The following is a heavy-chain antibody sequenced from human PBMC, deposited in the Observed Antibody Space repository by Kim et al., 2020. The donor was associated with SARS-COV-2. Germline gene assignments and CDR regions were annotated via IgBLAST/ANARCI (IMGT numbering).Heavy chain of an antibody. D-gene: IGHD5-18*01. CDR1: GGSISSSSYY. J-gene: IGHJ4*02. V-gene: IGHV4-39*01. Sequence: SETLSLTCTVSGGSISSSSYYWGWIRQPPGKGLEWIGSIYYSGSTYYNPSLKSRVTISVDTSKNQFSLKLSSVTAADTAVYYCARLSPGSYGPIRPFDYWGQGTLVTVSS. CDR2: IYYSGST. CDR3: ARLSPGSYGPIRPFDY.